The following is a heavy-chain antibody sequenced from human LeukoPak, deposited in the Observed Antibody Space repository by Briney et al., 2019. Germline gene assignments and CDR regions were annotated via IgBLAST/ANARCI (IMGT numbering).Heavy chain of an antibody. D-gene: IGHD3-9*01. CDR1: GGSFSGYY. Sequence: SETLSLTCAVYGGSFSGYYWSWIRQPPGKGLEWIGEINRSGSTNYNPSLKSRVTISVDTSKNQFSLKLSSVTAADTAVYYCARVPAYYDILTGYNDAFDIWGQGTMVTVSS. J-gene: IGHJ3*02. CDR3: ARVPAYYDILTGYNDAFDI. CDR2: INRSGST. V-gene: IGHV4-34*01.